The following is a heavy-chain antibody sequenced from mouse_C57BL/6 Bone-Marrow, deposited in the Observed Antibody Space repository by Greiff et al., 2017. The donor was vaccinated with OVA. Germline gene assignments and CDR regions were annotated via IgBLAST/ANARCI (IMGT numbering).Heavy chain of an antibody. CDR1: GYTFTDYY. V-gene: IGHV1-19*01. CDR2: INPYNGGT. Sequence: VQLQQSGPVLVKPGASVKMSCKASGYTFTDYYMNWVKQSHGKSLEWIGVINPYNGGTSYNQKFKGKATLTVDKSSSTAYMELNSLTSEDSAVYYCARIVADFDYWGQGTTLTVSS. CDR3: ARIVADFDY. J-gene: IGHJ2*01. D-gene: IGHD1-1*01.